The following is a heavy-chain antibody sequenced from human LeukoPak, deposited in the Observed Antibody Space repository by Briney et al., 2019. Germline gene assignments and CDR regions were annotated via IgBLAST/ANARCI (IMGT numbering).Heavy chain of an antibody. Sequence: GGSLRLSCAASGFTFSSYSMNWVRQPPGKGPEWVAIIWFDGSNIYYADSVKGRFTISRDNSKNTLFLQMNSLRAEDTGVYYCTRDHGDFSFDYWGQGTLVTVSS. CDR3: TRDHGDFSFDY. J-gene: IGHJ4*02. V-gene: IGHV3-33*08. CDR1: GFTFSSYS. D-gene: IGHD4-17*01. CDR2: IWFDGSNI.